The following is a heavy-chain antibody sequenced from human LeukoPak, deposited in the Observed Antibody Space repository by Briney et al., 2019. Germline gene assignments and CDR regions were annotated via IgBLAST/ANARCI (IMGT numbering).Heavy chain of an antibody. Sequence: PGGSLRLSCAASGFTFDDYAMHWVRQAPGKGREWVSLISGDGGSTYYADSVKGRFTISRDNSKNSLYLQMNSLRTEDTALYYCAKDSLGPIVVVVAAYDYWGQGTLVTVSS. CDR2: ISGDGGST. V-gene: IGHV3-43*02. D-gene: IGHD2-15*01. J-gene: IGHJ4*02. CDR1: GFTFDDYA. CDR3: AKDSLGPIVVVVAAYDY.